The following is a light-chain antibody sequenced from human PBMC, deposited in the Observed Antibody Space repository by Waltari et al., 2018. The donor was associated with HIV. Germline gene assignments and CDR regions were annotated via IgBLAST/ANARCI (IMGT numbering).Light chain of an antibody. J-gene: IGKJ2*03. V-gene: IGKV3-11*01. CDR3: QQRSNRPRGYS. CDR2: DVS. CDR1: QSVGSI. Sequence: EIVLTQSPATLSLSPGERATLSCRASQSVGSILAWYQQKPGQAPRLLMYDVSKRATDIPARFNGSGSGTDFTLTISSVEPEDFAVYYCQQRSNRPRGYSFGQGTKVE.